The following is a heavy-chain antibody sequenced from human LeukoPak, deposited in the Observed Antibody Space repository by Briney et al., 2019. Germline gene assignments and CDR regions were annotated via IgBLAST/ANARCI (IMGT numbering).Heavy chain of an antibody. D-gene: IGHD6-19*01. CDR2: IYYTGTT. CDR3: ARRIAVAGTGYFQH. Sequence: SETLSLTCTVSGGSISSSSYYWGWIRQPPGKELECIGSIYYTGTTYYNSSLKSRVTISVDTSKNQFSLKLRSVTAADTAVYYCARRIAVAGTGYFQHWGQGTLVTVSS. V-gene: IGHV4-39*01. J-gene: IGHJ1*01. CDR1: GGSISSSSYY.